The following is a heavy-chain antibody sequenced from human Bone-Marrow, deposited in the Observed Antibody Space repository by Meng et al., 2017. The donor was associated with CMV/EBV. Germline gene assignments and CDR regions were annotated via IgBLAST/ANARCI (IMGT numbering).Heavy chain of an antibody. Sequence: SETLSLTCAVYGGSFSGYYWSWIRQPPGKGLEWIGEINHSGSTNYNPSLKSRVTISVDTSKNQFSLKLSSVTAADTAVYYCTRNNRRAFDIWGQGKMVTVSS. D-gene: IGHD1/OR15-1a*01. CDR3: TRNNRRAFDI. CDR1: GGSFSGYY. J-gene: IGHJ3*02. CDR2: INHSGST. V-gene: IGHV4-34*01.